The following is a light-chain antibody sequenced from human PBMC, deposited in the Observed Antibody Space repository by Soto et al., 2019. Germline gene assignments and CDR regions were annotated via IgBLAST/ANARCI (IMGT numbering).Light chain of an antibody. V-gene: IGKV1-5*03. Sequence: DIQMTQSPSTLSASVGDRVTITCRASQSIRSCLAWYQQKPGKAPKLLIYKASSLESGVPSRFSGSGSGTEFTLTISSLQPDDFATYYCQQYNSYPLTFGEGTKLEIK. CDR3: QQYNSYPLT. CDR2: KAS. CDR1: QSIRSC. J-gene: IGKJ2*01.